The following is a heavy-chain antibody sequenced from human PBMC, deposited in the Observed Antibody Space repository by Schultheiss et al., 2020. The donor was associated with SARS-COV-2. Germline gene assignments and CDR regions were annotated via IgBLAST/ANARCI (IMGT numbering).Heavy chain of an antibody. CDR3: ARNRDIVVVPAAGDNWFDP. Sequence: WVRQPPGKALEWLALIYWDDDKRYSPSLKSRLTITKDTSKNQVVLTMTNMDPVDTATYYCARNRDIVVVPAAGDNWFDPWGQGTLVTVSS. D-gene: IGHD2-2*01. V-gene: IGHV2-5*02. J-gene: IGHJ5*02. CDR2: IYWDDDK.